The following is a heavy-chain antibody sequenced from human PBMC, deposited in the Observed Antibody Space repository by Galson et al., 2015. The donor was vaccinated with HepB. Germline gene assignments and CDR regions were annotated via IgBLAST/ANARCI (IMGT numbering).Heavy chain of an antibody. CDR3: ARNTSDKGAFDV. CDR2: ISGYNDNT. Sequence: SVKVSCKASGYTFTSYALSWVRPAPGQGLEWMGWISGYNDNTNYAQKFQGRVTMTTATSTSAAYMELRGLRSDDTAVYYCARNTSDKGAFDVWGQGTLVTVSS. V-gene: IGHV1-18*01. CDR1: GYTFTSYA. J-gene: IGHJ3*01. D-gene: IGHD1/OR15-1a*01.